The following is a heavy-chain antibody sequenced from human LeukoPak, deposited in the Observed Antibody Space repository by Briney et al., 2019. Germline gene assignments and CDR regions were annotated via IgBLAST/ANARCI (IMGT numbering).Heavy chain of an antibody. CDR1: GFTFSSYW. D-gene: IGHD3-22*01. J-gene: IGHJ5*02. Sequence: GGSLRLSCAASGFTFSSYWMQWGRHAPGKGPVWVSRVDVHGQGTASADSVKGRFTISRDNAKNTLSLQMNSLSAEDTAVYYCARSNYDSTNFYYHLDLWGQGTLVTVSS. CDR2: VDVHGQGT. V-gene: IGHV3-74*01. CDR3: ARSNYDSTNFYYHLDL.